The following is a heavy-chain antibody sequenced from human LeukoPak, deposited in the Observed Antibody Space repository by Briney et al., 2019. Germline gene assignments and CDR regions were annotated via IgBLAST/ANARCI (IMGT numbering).Heavy chain of an antibody. CDR3: ARAPAYCSGGSCYRFDY. D-gene: IGHD2-15*01. V-gene: IGHV4-34*01. J-gene: IGHJ4*02. Sequence: SETLSLTCAVYGGSFSGYYWSWTRQPPGKGLEWIGEINHSGSTNYNPSLKSRVTISVDTSKNQFSLKLSSVTAADTAVYYCARAPAYCSGGSCYRFDYWGQGTLVTVSS. CDR1: GGSFSGYY. CDR2: INHSGST.